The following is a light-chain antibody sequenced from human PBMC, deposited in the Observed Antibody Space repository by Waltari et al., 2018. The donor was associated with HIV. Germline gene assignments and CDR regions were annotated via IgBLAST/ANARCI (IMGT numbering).Light chain of an antibody. CDR2: EVS. J-gene: IGLJ2*01. CDR3: SSYTRSSTL. Sequence: QSALTPPASVSGSTGQSIPISCTGTCSDVCCNVYVSWYQNHPGKAPKPLIYEVSNRPSGLSNRFSGYKYGNTASLTISGLQAADDSDYYCSSYTRSSTLFGGETKLTVL. V-gene: IGLV2-14*01. CDR1: CSDVCCNVY.